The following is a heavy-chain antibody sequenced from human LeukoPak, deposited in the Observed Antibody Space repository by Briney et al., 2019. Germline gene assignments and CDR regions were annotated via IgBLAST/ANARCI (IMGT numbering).Heavy chain of an antibody. V-gene: IGHV1-69*13. CDR2: IIPIFGTA. D-gene: IGHD1-20*01. Sequence: SVRVSCKASGGTFSSYAIRWVRQAPGQGLEWMGGIIPIFGTANYAQKFQGRVTITADESTNTAYMELSSLRSEDTAVYYCARDAPGPDNWNDESRFDDWGKGTLVTVSS. CDR1: GGTFSSYA. CDR3: ARDAPGPDNWNDESRFDD. J-gene: IGHJ4*02.